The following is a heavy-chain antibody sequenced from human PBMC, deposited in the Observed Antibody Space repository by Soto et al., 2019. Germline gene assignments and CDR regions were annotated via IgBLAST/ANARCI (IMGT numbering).Heavy chain of an antibody. CDR2: VKEDESVK. D-gene: IGHD1-1*01. CDR3: ASLLGGVTTFDY. J-gene: IGHJ4*02. Sequence: EVHLVESGGNLVQPGGSLRLSCVASGITFSSNWMSWVRQSPGKGLEWVASVKEDESVKHYVDSVRGRFTVSRDNAKNSLYLQMNSLRGEDTAIYYCASLLGGVTTFDYWGQGTLVTVS. V-gene: IGHV3-7*01. CDR1: GITFSSNW.